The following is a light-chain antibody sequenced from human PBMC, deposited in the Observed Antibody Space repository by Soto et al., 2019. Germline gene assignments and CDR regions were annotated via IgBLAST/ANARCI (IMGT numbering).Light chain of an antibody. CDR1: QSVSSSY. J-gene: IGKJ1*01. V-gene: IGKV3-20*01. CDR2: GAS. Sequence: EIVLTQSPGTLSLSPGERATLSCRASQSVSSSYLGWYQQKPGQAPRLLIYGASNRATGIPDRFSGSGSGTDFTLTISRLEPEDFVVYYCQHYGSSPWTFGQGTKVEIK. CDR3: QHYGSSPWT.